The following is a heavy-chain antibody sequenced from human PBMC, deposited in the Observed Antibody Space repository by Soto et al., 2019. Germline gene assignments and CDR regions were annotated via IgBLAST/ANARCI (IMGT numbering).Heavy chain of an antibody. D-gene: IGHD2-21*02. J-gene: IGHJ4*02. CDR1: GFPFSGYW. CDR2: ISRNGSTT. CDR3: AREGSTAKDY. V-gene: IGHV3-74*01. Sequence: GGSLRLSCAASGFPFSGYWMHWVRQAPGEGLVWVSRISRNGSTTSYADSVKGRFTISRDNAKNTLYLQMNSLRAEDTAVYYCAREGSTAKDYWGQGTLVTVSS.